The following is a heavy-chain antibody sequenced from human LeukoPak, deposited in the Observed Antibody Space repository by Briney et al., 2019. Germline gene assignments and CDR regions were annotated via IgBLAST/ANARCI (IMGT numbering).Heavy chain of an antibody. Sequence: GGSLRLSCAASGFTFSDYYMSWIRQAPGKGLEWVSYIGGSGTTIFYAHSVKGRFTISRDNAKNSLYLQMNSLRAEDTAVYYCARFAGSGSYYIDYWGQGTLITVSS. CDR1: GFTFSDYY. D-gene: IGHD3-10*01. CDR2: IGGSGTTI. CDR3: ARFAGSGSYYIDY. V-gene: IGHV3-11*01. J-gene: IGHJ4*02.